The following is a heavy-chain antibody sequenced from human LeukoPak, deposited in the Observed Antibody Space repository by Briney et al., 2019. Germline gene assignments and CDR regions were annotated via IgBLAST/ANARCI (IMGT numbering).Heavy chain of an antibody. CDR1: GGTFSSYA. D-gene: IGHD3-10*01. CDR3: ARGTMVRGVVSYYYYGMDV. Sequence: SVKVSCKASGGTFSSYAISWVRQAPGQGLEWMGGIIPIFGTANYAQKFQGRGTITADKSTSTAYMELSSLRSEDTAVYYCARGTMVRGVVSYYYYGMDVWGKGTTVTVSS. CDR2: IIPIFGTA. V-gene: IGHV1-69*06. J-gene: IGHJ6*04.